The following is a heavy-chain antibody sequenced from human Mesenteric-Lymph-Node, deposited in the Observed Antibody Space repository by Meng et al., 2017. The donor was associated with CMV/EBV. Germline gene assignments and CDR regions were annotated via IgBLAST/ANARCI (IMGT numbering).Heavy chain of an antibody. V-gene: IGHV1-69-2*01. CDR3: AAGAPERFGEPRVDY. CDR1: RSPFPDYY. D-gene: IGHD3-10*01. CDR2: VDPEDGET. Sequence: SRSPFPDYYLHWVQQAPGKGLEWMGLVDPEDGETIYAEKFQGRVTITADTSTDTAYMKLSSLRSDDTAVYYCAAGAPERFGEPRVDYWGQGTLVTVSS. J-gene: IGHJ4*02.